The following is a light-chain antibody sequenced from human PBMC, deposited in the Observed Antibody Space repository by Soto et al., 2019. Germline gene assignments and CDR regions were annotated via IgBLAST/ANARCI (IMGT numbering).Light chain of an antibody. CDR2: EVD. Sequence: QSALTRPASVSGSPGQSITISCAGTTSDVAYYDLVSWYQQHPGRAPKLLIYEVDKRPSGISVRFSGSKSGATASLTISGLLPEDEAVYFCCTYAGHVPKFGGGTK. CDR1: TSDVAYYDL. J-gene: IGLJ2*01. CDR3: CTYAGHVPK. V-gene: IGLV2-23*02.